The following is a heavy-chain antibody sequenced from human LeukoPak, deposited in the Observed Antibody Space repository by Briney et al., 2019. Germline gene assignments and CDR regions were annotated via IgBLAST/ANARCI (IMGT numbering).Heavy chain of an antibody. V-gene: IGHV7-4-1*02. CDR2: INTNAGNP. CDR1: GYTFTSYA. CDR3: ASGTTDIVVVPATLRNYYFDY. J-gene: IGHJ4*02. Sequence: ASVKVSCKASGYTFTSYAMNWVRQAPGQGLEWMGWINTNAGNPTYAQGFTGRFVFSLDTSVSTAYLQISSLKAEDTAVYYCASGTTDIVVVPATLRNYYFDYWGQGTLVTVSS. D-gene: IGHD2-2*01.